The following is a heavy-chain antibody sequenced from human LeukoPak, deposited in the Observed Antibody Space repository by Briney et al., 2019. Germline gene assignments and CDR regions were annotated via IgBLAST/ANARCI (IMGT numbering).Heavy chain of an antibody. CDR2: ISYDGSNK. CDR1: GFTFSSYG. J-gene: IGHJ6*02. D-gene: IGHD2-2*01. Sequence: GGSLRLSCAASGFTFSSYGMHWVRQAPGKGLEWVAVISYDGSNKYYADSVKGRFTISRDNSKNTLNLQMNSLRAEDTAVYYCAKDIVVVPAVIDYYYYYGMDVWGQGTTVTVSS. V-gene: IGHV3-30*18. CDR3: AKDIVVVPAVIDYYYYYGMDV.